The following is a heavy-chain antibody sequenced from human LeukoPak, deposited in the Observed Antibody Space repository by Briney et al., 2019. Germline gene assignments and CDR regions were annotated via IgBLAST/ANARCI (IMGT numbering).Heavy chain of an antibody. D-gene: IGHD3-3*01. CDR3: ARHVRFLEWLSSYYFDY. J-gene: IGHJ4*02. V-gene: IGHV4-39*01. CDR1: GGTISSSSYY. CDR2: IYYSGTT. Sequence: SGTLSLTCTVSGGTISSSSYYWGWIRQPPGKGLEWIGSIYYSGTTYYNPSLKSRVTMSVDTSKSQFSLRLTSVTAADTAVYYCARHVRFLEWLSSYYFDYWGQGTLVTVSS.